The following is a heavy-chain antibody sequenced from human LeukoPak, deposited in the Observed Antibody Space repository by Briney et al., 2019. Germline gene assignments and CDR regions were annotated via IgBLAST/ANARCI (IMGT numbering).Heavy chain of an antibody. D-gene: IGHD5-24*01. CDR2: INPTAGNT. CDR3: ARIRDGYNDAYDI. CDR1: GGTFSSYA. J-gene: IGHJ3*02. Sequence: GASVKVSCTASGGTFSSYAISWVRQAPGQGLEWMGLINPTAGNTYYAQRFQGRVTMTRNTSTSTVYMELSSLRPEDTAVYYCARIRDGYNDAYDIWGQGTMVTVPS. V-gene: IGHV1-46*01.